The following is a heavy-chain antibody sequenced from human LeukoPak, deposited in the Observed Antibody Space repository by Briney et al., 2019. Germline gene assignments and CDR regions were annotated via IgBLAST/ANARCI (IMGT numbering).Heavy chain of an antibody. J-gene: IGHJ3*02. CDR1: GFTFSSYE. CDR2: ISSSGSTI. D-gene: IGHD1-26*01. Sequence: GGSLRLSCAASGFTFSSYEMNWVRQAPGKGLEWVSYISSSGSTIYYADSVKGRFTISRDIAKNSLYLQMNSLRAEDTAVYYCARDSSGSSNKGAFDIWGQGTMVTVSS. V-gene: IGHV3-48*03. CDR3: ARDSSGSSNKGAFDI.